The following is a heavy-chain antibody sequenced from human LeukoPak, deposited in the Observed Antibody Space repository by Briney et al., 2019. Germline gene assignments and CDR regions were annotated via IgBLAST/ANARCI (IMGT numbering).Heavy chain of an antibody. CDR3: ASQAVWQGDEDRNFDY. D-gene: IGHD5-24*01. CDR2: INHSGST. J-gene: IGHJ4*02. CDR1: GGSFSGYY. V-gene: IGHV4-34*01. Sequence: PSETLSLTCAVYGGSFSGYYWSWIRQPPGKGLEWIGEINHSGSTNYNPSLKSRVTISVDTSKNQFSLRLSSVTAADTAVYYCASQAVWQGDEDRNFDYWGQGTLVTVSS.